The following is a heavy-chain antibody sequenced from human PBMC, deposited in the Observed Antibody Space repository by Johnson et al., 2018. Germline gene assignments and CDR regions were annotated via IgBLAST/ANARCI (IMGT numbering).Heavy chain of an antibody. CDR3: ARKGRCTNGVCYLEYGDYCAKDGIRGLVLGACSEGTWADWPGGDGH. J-gene: IGHJ1*01. V-gene: IGHV1-8*01. CDR1: GYTFTSYD. D-gene: IGHD2-8*01. Sequence: QVQLVQSGAEVKKPGASVKVSCKASGYTFTSYDINWVRQATGQGLEWMGWMNPNSGNTGYAQKFQGRVTMTRNTSISTAYMELSRLRSEDTAVYYCARKGRCTNGVCYLEYGDYCAKDGIRGLVLGACSEGTWADWPGGDGHW. CDR2: MNPNSGNT.